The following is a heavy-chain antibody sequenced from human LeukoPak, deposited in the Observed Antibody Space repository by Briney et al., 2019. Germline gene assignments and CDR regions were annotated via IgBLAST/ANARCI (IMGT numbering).Heavy chain of an antibody. CDR1: GGSISSYY. V-gene: IGHV4-4*07. CDR2: IYTSGST. D-gene: IGHD3-10*01. J-gene: IGHJ6*02. Sequence: PSETLSLTCTVSGGSISSYYWSWIRQPAGKGLEWIGRIYTSGSTNYNPSLKSRVTMSVDTSKNQFSLKLSSVTAADTAVYYCARDLPLYYYGSGSPDYGMDVWGQGTTVTVSS. CDR3: ARDLPLYYYGSGSPDYGMDV.